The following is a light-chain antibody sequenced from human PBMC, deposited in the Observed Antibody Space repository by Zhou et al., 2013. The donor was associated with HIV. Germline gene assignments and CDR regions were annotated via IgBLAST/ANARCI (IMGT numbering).Light chain of an antibody. CDR2: KAS. CDR1: QSISSW. CDR3: QQYNTYPIT. V-gene: IGKV1-5*03. J-gene: IGKJ5*01. Sequence: DIQMTQSPSSLSASVGDRVTITCRASQSISSWLAWYQQKPGKAPKLLIYKASNLESGVPSRFTGSGSGTEFTLTISSLQPDDFVTYYCQQYNTYPITFGQGTRLEIK.